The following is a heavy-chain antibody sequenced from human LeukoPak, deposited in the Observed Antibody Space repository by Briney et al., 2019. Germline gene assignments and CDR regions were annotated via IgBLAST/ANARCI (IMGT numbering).Heavy chain of an antibody. J-gene: IGHJ5*02. D-gene: IGHD2-2*01. V-gene: IGHV3-7*01. Sequence: QLGGSLRLFCAASGFTFSSYWMSWVRQAPGKGLEWVANIKQDGSEKYYVDSVKGRFTISRDNAKNSLYLQMNSLRAEDTAVYYCARDDCSSISCYHNWFDPWGQGTLVTVSS. CDR2: IKQDGSEK. CDR3: ARDDCSSISCYHNWFDP. CDR1: GFTFSSYW.